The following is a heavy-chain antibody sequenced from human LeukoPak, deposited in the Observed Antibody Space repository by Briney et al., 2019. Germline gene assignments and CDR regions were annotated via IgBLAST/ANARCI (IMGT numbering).Heavy chain of an antibody. Sequence: SETLSLTCTVSGGSISSYYWSWIRQPPGKGLEWIGYIYYSGSTNYNPSLKSRVTISVDTSKNQFSLKLSSVTAADTAVYYCARGHSSSWYGGASDIWGQGTMVTVSS. J-gene: IGHJ3*02. CDR2: IYYSGST. CDR3: ARGHSSSWYGGASDI. D-gene: IGHD6-13*01. CDR1: GGSISSYY. V-gene: IGHV4-59*01.